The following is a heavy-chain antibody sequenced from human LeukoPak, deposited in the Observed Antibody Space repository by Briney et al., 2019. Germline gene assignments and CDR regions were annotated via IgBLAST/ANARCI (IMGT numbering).Heavy chain of an antibody. D-gene: IGHD3-10*01. J-gene: IGHJ3*02. CDR2: FDPEDGET. V-gene: IGHV1-24*01. CDR3: ATDKAGEDAFDI. Sequence: ASVKVSCKVSGYTLTELSMHWVRQAPGKGLEWMGGFDPEDGETFYAQKFQGRVTMTEDTSTDTAYMELSSLRSEDTAVYYCATDKAGEDAFDIWGQGTMVTVSS. CDR1: GYTLTELS.